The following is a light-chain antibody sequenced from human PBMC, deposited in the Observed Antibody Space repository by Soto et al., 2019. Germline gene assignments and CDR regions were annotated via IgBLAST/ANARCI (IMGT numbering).Light chain of an antibody. CDR2: DAS. CDR1: QSVISNH. CDR3: KQRSYPIT. Sequence: EIVVTQSPGNLSLSPVERATLSCRASQSVISNHLAWYQQKPGQAPRLLIYDASHRATGIPVRFSGSGSESDFTLTISSLEPEDFAVYYCKQRSYPITFGQGTRVEIK. V-gene: IGKV3-11*01. J-gene: IGKJ5*01.